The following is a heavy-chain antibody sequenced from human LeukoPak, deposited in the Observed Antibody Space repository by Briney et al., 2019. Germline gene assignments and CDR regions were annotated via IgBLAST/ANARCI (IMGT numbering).Heavy chain of an antibody. CDR2: KNDDGGDK. J-gene: IGHJ4*02. Sequence: PGVSLRLSCVGSGFSISNNQMNWVRQAPGKGLEWVDTKNDDGGDKHYMHAVKGLFTISRNNAKNSQFLKMTSLRVEDKSVYYCARWYSGSGGWVLDYWGQGTLVTVSS. V-gene: IGHV3-7*05. CDR3: ARWYSGSGGWVLDY. D-gene: IGHD3-10*01. CDR1: GFSISNNQ.